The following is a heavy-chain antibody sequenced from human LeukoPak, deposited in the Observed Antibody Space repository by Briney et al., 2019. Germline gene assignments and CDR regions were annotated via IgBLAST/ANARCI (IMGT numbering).Heavy chain of an antibody. CDR1: GFTFRSYA. CDR2: ISGSGGST. J-gene: IGHJ3*02. D-gene: IGHD3-22*01. CDR3: AKRGFGYYDSSGYSNI. V-gene: IGHV3-23*01. Sequence: PGGSLRLSCAASGFTFRSYAMSWVRQAPGKGLEWVSAISGSGGSTYYADSVKGRFTISRDNSKNTLYLQMNSLRAEDTAVYYCAKRGFGYYDSSGYSNIWGQGTMVTVSS.